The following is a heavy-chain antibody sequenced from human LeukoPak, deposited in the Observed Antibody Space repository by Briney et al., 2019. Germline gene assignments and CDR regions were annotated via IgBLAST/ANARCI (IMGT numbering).Heavy chain of an antibody. CDR3: AKAGYGDYYYFDY. CDR1: GFTLSSYG. D-gene: IGHD4-17*01. V-gene: IGHV3-30*18. J-gene: IGHJ4*02. CDR2: ISYDGSNK. Sequence: GGSLRLSCAASGFTLSSYGMHWVRQAPGKGLEWVAVISYDGSNKYYADSVKGRFTISRDNSKNTLYLQMNSLRAEDTAVYYCAKAGYGDYYYFDYWGQGTLVTVSS.